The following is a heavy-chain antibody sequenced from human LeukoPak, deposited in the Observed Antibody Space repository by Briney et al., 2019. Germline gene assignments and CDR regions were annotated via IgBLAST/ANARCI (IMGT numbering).Heavy chain of an antibody. CDR2: ISGSGGST. CDR1: GFTFSSYA. D-gene: IGHD6-13*01. V-gene: IGHV3-23*01. Sequence: GGSLRLSCAASGFTFSSYAMGWVRQAPGKGLEWVSAISGSGGSTYYADSVKGRFTISRDNSKNTLYLQMNSLRAEDTAVYYCAKTDSSSWYVSNWFDPRGQGTLVTVSS. J-gene: IGHJ5*02. CDR3: AKTDSSSWYVSNWFDP.